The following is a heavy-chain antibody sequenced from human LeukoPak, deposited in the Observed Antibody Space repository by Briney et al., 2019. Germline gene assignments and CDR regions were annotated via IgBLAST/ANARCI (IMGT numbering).Heavy chain of an antibody. CDR3: ARDQAKGYCSSTSCYPSLGFDY. Sequence: SETLSLTCTVSGGSISSYYWSWIRQPAGKGLEWIGRIYTSGSTNYNPSLKSRVTMSVDTPKNQFSLKLSSVTAADTAVYYCARDQAKGYCSSTSCYPSLGFDYWGQGTLVTVSS. CDR2: IYTSGST. J-gene: IGHJ4*02. V-gene: IGHV4-4*07. D-gene: IGHD2-2*01. CDR1: GGSISSYY.